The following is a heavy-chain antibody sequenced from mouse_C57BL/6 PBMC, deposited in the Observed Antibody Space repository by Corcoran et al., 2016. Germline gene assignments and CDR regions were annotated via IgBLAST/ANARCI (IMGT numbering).Heavy chain of an antibody. CDR1: GYSITSGYY. V-gene: IGHV3-6*01. Sequence: DVQLQESGPGLVTPAQSLSLTCSVTGYSITSGYYWNWIRQVPGNKLEWMGYISYDGSNNYNPSLKNRISITRDTSKNQFFLKLNSVTTEDTATYYCASGSGYWGQGTTLTVSS. CDR3: ASGSGY. J-gene: IGHJ2*01. CDR2: ISYDGSN.